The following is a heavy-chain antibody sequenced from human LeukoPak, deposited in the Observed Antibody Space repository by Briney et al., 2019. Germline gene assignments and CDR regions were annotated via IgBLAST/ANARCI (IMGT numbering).Heavy chain of an antibody. D-gene: IGHD6-13*01. J-gene: IGHJ4*02. Sequence: GASVKVSCKASGYIFTSYAMHWVRQAPGQRLEWMGLINAGNGNTKYSQKFQGRVTITRDTSASTAYMELSSLRSEDTAVHYCARVGAAAGPYYFDCWGQGTLVTVSS. CDR1: GYIFTSYA. CDR2: INAGNGNT. V-gene: IGHV1-3*01. CDR3: ARVGAAAGPYYFDC.